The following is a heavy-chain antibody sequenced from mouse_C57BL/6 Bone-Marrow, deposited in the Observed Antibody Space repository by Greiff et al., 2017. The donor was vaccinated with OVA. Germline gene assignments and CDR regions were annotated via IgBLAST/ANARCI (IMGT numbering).Heavy chain of an antibody. CDR3: TTNWDYFDY. D-gene: IGHD4-1*01. CDR2: IDPENGDT. Sequence: VQLQQSGAELVRPGASVKLSCTASGFNIKDDYMHWVKQRPEQGLEWIGWIDPENGDTEYASKFQGKATITADTSSNTAYLQLSSLTSEDTAVYYCTTNWDYFDYWGKGTTLTVSS. V-gene: IGHV14-4*01. CDR1: GFNIKDDY. J-gene: IGHJ2*01.